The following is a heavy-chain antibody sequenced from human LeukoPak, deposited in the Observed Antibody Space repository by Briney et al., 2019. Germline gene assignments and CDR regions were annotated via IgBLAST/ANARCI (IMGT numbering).Heavy chain of an antibody. CDR2: ISSSSSYI. CDR1: GFTFSSYS. CDR3: AKDPSTYSSSWWDYGMDV. J-gene: IGHJ6*02. D-gene: IGHD6-13*01. V-gene: IGHV3-21*01. Sequence: GGSLRLSCAASGFTFSSYSMNWVRQAPGKGLEWVSSISSSSSYIYYADSVKGRFTISRDNAKNTLYLQMNSLRTEDTAVYYCAKDPSTYSSSWWDYGMDVWGQGTMVTVSS.